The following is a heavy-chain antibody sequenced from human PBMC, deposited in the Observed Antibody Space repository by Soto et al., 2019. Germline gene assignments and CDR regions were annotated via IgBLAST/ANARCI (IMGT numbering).Heavy chain of an antibody. V-gene: IGHV1-46*01. CDR2: ITPGGGIT. J-gene: IGHJ4*02. CDR3: AKVLAELVPRYFDT. CDR1: GYTFTTYD. D-gene: IGHD6-13*01. Sequence: QVQLVQSGAEVKKPGASVRVSCKASGYTFTTYDIHWVRQAPGLGLEWMGIITPGGGITSYAQKFKGRITMTRDTSTSTVYMELSSLRSEDTAMYYCAKVLAELVPRYFDTWGQGTLVNVSS.